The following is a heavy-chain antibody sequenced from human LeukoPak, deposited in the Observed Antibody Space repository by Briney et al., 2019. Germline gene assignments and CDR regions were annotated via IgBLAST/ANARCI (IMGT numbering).Heavy chain of an antibody. Sequence: SETLSLTCTVSGGSISSGSHYWSWIRQPAGKGLEWIGRIYTSGSTNYNPSLKSRVTISVDTSKNQFSLKMNSVTAADTAVYYCARGQWFRAFWSRGTPVTVSS. V-gene: IGHV4-61*02. CDR2: IYTSGST. J-gene: IGHJ4*02. CDR3: ARGQWFRAF. CDR1: GGSISSGSHY. D-gene: IGHD3-10*01.